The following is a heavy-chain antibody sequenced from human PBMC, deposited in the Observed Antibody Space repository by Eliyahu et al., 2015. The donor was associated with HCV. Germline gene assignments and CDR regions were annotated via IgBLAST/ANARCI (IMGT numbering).Heavy chain of an antibody. J-gene: IGHJ4*02. CDR2: IYPGDSDT. CDR3: ARHDSASHYDFWSGYYFDY. Sequence: EVQLVQSGAEVKKPGXSXKISCKXSGYSFTSYWXXWVRQMPGKGLEWMGIIYPGDSDTRYSPSFQGQVTISADKSISTAYLQWSSLKASDTAMYYCARHDSASHYDFWSGYYFDYWGQGTLVIVSS. D-gene: IGHD3-3*01. CDR1: GYSFTSYW. V-gene: IGHV5-51*01.